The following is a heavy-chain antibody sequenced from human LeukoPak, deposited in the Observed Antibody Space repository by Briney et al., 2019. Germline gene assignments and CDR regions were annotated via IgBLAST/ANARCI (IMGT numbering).Heavy chain of an antibody. V-gene: IGHV3-7*03. CDR2: IKQDGSEK. CDR3: AMKAVPRPRLHDAFDF. D-gene: IGHD5-24*01. Sequence: PGGSLRLSCTVSGFTVSSNSMSWVRQAPGKGLEWVANIKQDGSEKYYVDSVKGRFTISRDNAKNSLYLQMNSLRADDTAVYYCAMKAVPRPRLHDAFDFWGQGTVVSVSS. CDR1: GFTVSSNS. J-gene: IGHJ3*01.